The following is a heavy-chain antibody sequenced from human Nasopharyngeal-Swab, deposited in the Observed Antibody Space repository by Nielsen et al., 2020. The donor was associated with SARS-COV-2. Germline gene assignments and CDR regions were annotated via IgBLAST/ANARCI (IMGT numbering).Heavy chain of an antibody. CDR3: AKSSSTPYGVDV. J-gene: IGHJ6*02. Sequence: GESLKISCAASGFTFSSYAMSWVRQAPGKGLEWVSAISGSGGSTYYADSVKGRFTISRDNSKNTLYLQMNSLRAEDTAVYYCAKSSSTPYGVDVWGQGTTVTVSS. CDR1: GFTFSSYA. CDR2: ISGSGGST. V-gene: IGHV3-23*01.